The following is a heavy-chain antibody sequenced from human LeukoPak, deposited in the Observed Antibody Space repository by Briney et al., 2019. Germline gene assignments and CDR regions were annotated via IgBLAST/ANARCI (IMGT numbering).Heavy chain of an antibody. Sequence: ASVKVSCQASGYNFNTYGINWVRQAPGQGLEWVGWIVPYNGNRNYAPNLQGRVTMAVDTSTSTAYLEVRNLRSNDTATYYCARRFGSDYYYMDVWGKGTTVTVSS. CDR2: IVPYNGNR. V-gene: IGHV1-18*01. CDR3: ARRFGSDYYYMDV. J-gene: IGHJ6*03. D-gene: IGHD1-26*01. CDR1: GYNFNTYG.